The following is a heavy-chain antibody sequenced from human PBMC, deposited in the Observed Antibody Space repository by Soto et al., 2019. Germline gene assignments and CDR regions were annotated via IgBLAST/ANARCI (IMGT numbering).Heavy chain of an antibody. D-gene: IGHD2-2*01. CDR2: IIPSFGTA. V-gene: IGHV1-69*12. J-gene: IGHJ6*02. CDR3: ARGIVLVPAAMRYGMDV. Sequence: QVQLVQSGAEVKKPGSSVKVSCKASGGTFSSYAISWVRQAPGHGLEWMGGIIPSFGTANYAQKFQGRVTITADESTSTAYMELSSLRSEDTAVYYCARGIVLVPAAMRYGMDVWGQGTTVTVSS. CDR1: GGTFSSYA.